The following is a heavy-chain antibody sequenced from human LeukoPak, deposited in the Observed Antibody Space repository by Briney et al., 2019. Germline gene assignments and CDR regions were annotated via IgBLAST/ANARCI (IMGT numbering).Heavy chain of an antibody. CDR2: IYSSGST. J-gene: IGHJ4*02. Sequence: PSETLSLICTVSGGSISSFYWSWIRQPAGEGLEWIGRIYSSGSTNYNPSLKSRVTMSVDTSKNQFSLKLTSVTAADTAVYYCARGYSSSSQFGYWGQGTLVTVSS. CDR1: GGSISSFY. CDR3: ARGYSSSSQFGY. D-gene: IGHD6-6*01. V-gene: IGHV4-4*07.